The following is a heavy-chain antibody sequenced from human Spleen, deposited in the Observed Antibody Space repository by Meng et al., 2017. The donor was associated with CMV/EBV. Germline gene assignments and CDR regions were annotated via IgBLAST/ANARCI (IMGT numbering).Heavy chain of an antibody. J-gene: IGHJ4*02. CDR3: TTSLVF. CDR2: VKSKADGGTR. CDR1: GCRFSDDW. V-gene: IGHV3-15*01. Sequence: RLSCAGSGCRFSDDWMNWVRQAPGKGMEWVGRVKSKADGGTRDYAAPVKGRFTISRDDSKKTLYLQMNSLKTEDTAVYYCTTSLVFWSQGTLVTVSS. D-gene: IGHD6-13*01.